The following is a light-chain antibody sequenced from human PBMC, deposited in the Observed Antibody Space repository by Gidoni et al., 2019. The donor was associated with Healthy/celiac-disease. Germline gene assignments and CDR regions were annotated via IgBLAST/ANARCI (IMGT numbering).Light chain of an antibody. V-gene: IGKV3-20*01. J-gene: IGKJ1*01. CDR3: QQYGSSPRG. Sequence: EIVLTQSPGTLSLSPGERATLSCRASQSVSSSYLAWYQQKPGQAPRLLIYGASSRATGIPDRFSGSGSGTDFTLTISRLEPEDLAVYYCQQYGSSPRGFXXXTKVEIK. CDR2: GAS. CDR1: QSVSSSY.